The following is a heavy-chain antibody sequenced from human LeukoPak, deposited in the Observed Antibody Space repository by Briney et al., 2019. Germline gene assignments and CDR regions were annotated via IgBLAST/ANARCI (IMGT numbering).Heavy chain of an antibody. CDR3: ASIAAAGDVNY. J-gene: IGHJ4*02. CDR2: IYTSGST. CDR1: GGSISSGSYY. D-gene: IGHD6-13*01. Sequence: SETLYITCTVSGGSISSGSYYWSWIRQPAGKGLEWIGRIYTSGSTNYNPSLKSRVTMSVDTSKNQFSLKLSSVTAADTAVYYCASIAAAGDVNYWGQGTLVTVSS. V-gene: IGHV4-61*02.